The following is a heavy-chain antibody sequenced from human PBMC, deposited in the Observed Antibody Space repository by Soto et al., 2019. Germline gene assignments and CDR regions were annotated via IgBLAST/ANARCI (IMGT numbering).Heavy chain of an antibody. J-gene: IGHJ4*02. V-gene: IGHV3-9*01. CDR1: GLTFDDYA. Sequence: EVQLVESGGGLVQPGRSLRLSCAASGLTFDDYAMHWVRQAPGKGLEWVSGISWNSGSIGYADSVKGRFTISRDNAKNSLYLQMNSLRAEDTALYYCAKAHSYGYFDYWGQGTLVTVSS. CDR2: ISWNSGSI. CDR3: AKAHSYGYFDY. D-gene: IGHD5-18*01.